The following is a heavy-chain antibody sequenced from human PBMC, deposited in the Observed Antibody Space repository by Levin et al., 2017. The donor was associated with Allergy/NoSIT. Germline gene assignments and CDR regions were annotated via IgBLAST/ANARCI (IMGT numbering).Heavy chain of an antibody. J-gene: IGHJ5*02. CDR1: GGSISSSSYY. Sequence: SSETLSLTCTVSGGSISSSSYYWGWIRQPPGKGLEWIGSIYYSGSTYYNPSLKSRVTISVDTSKNQFSLKLSSVTAADTAVYYCARLVRQWPEGVNNWFDPWGQGTLVTVSS. V-gene: IGHV4-39*01. D-gene: IGHD6-19*01. CDR2: IYYSGST. CDR3: ARLVRQWPEGVNNWFDP.